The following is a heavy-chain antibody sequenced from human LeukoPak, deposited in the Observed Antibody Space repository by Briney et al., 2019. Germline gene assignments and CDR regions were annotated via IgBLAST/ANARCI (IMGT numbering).Heavy chain of an antibody. V-gene: IGHV3-33*08. CDR1: GFTFSNFG. CDR3: ARDRIGKYSIDY. J-gene: IGHJ4*02. Sequence: PGRSVRLSCAASGFTFSNFGLNWVRQAPGKGLEWVAFISDNGRRTYYLESVEGLFTISRDDSKNTLYLQMNSLRVGDTAVYYCARDRIGKYSIDYWGQGTLVTVSS. CDR2: ISDNGRRT. D-gene: IGHD2-15*01.